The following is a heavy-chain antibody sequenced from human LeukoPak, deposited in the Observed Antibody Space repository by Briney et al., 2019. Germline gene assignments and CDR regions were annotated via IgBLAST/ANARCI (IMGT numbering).Heavy chain of an antibody. CDR3: ARGAGNSYGSMVY. Sequence: GGSLRLSCSASGFDISIYNLKWVRQAPGKGLEWVSSISTRSSYKYYADSVKGRFTISRDNANNSLYLQMNSLRDEDTAVYYCARGAGNSYGSMVYWGQGTLVTVSS. D-gene: IGHD5-18*01. CDR1: GFDISIYN. V-gene: IGHV3-21*01. J-gene: IGHJ4*02. CDR2: ISTRSSYK.